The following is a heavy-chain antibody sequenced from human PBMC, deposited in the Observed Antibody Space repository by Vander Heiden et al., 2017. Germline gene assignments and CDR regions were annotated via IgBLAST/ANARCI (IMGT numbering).Heavy chain of an antibody. D-gene: IGHD5-12*01. Sequence: QLQLQESGPGLVKPSETLSLTCEVSGAFIVKNYSYWGWSRQPPGKGLEWIGNIYYSGTAFYNPSLKSRVTISVDTPTNQFSLRLRSVTAADTAVYYCARARDGYLADYFDYWGQGSLVTVSS. CDR1: GAFIVKNYSY. CDR3: ARARDGYLADYFDY. J-gene: IGHJ4*02. CDR2: IYYSGTA. V-gene: IGHV4-39*01.